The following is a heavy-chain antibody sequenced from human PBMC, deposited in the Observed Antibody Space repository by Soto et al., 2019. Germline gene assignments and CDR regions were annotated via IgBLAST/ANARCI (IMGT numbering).Heavy chain of an antibody. Sequence: GGSLRLSCAASGFTFSSFEMNWVRQAPGKGLEWIAYISSSASIIYYADSVQGRFTISRENANSSLYLQMNSLRAEDTAVYYCVRDLLTTGTRFDSWGQGALVTVSS. V-gene: IGHV3-48*03. CDR3: VRDLLTTGTRFDS. J-gene: IGHJ4*02. D-gene: IGHD1-7*01. CDR2: ISSSASII. CDR1: GFTFSSFE.